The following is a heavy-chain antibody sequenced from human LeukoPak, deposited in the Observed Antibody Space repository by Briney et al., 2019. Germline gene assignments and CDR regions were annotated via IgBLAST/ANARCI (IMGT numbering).Heavy chain of an antibody. V-gene: IGHV4-39*02. J-gene: IGHJ4*02. CDR3: ARDYYGSGSHYTPRAD. CDR2: IYYSGST. Sequence: SETLSLTCTVSGGSISSSSYYWGWIRQPPGKGLEGLGSIYYSGSTYYNPSLKSRVTISVDTSKNQFSLQLSSVTAADTAVYYCARDYYGSGSHYTPRADWGQGTLVTVSS. D-gene: IGHD3-10*01. CDR1: GGSISSSSYY.